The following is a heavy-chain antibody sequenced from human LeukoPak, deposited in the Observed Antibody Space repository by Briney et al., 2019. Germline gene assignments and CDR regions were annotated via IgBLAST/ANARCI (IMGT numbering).Heavy chain of an antibody. CDR1: GFTFSSYA. CDR3: AKGVVAATHYYGMDV. D-gene: IGHD2-15*01. Sequence: GGSLRLSCAASGFTFSSYAMTWVRQAPGKGLEWVSTLSDSDGRTYYADSVKGRFTISRDNSKNTLHLQMNSLRADDTAVYYCAKGVVAATHYYGMDVWGQGTTVTVSS. CDR2: LSDSDGRT. V-gene: IGHV3-23*01. J-gene: IGHJ6*02.